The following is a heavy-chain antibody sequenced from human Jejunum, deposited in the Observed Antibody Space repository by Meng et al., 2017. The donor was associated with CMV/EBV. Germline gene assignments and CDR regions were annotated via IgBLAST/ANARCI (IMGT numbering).Heavy chain of an antibody. CDR2: ISSSGIYI. CDR1: FTFSNYN. Sequence: FTFSNYNMNWVRQAPGKGLEWVSSISSSGIYIHYADSVKGRFTISRDKARNSLFLQMNSLRAEDTAVYYCARYGITGTRWGGWFDPWGQGTLVTVSS. V-gene: IGHV3-21*01. D-gene: IGHD1/OR15-1a*01. J-gene: IGHJ5*02. CDR3: ARYGITGTRWGGWFDP.